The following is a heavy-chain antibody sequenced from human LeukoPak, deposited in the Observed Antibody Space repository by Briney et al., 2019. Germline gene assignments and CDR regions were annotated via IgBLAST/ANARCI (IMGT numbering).Heavy chain of an antibody. CDR2: IKQDGSEK. J-gene: IGHJ4*02. V-gene: IGHV3-7*01. D-gene: IGHD3-10*01. CDR1: GFTLSSYW. Sequence: GGSLRLSCAASGFTLSSYWMSWVRQAPGKGLEWVANIKQDGSEKYYVDSVKGRFTISRDNAKNSLYLQMNSLRAEATAVYYCAKRYRSGLNDYWGQGTLVTVSS. CDR3: AKRYRSGLNDY.